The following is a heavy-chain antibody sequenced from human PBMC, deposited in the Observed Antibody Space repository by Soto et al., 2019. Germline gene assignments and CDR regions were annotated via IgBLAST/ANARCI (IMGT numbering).Heavy chain of an antibody. CDR3: VREFAAFDY. Sequence: PGGPLRLACGASGVTFSAYTMNWVRQAPGKGLEWVSFMSASGSHIYYADSMKGRFTISRDNAKNSLYLQMNSLRDEDTAIYFCVREFAAFDYWGQGTLVTVSS. CDR1: GVTFSAYT. V-gene: IGHV3-21*01. J-gene: IGHJ4*02. CDR2: MSASGSHI. D-gene: IGHD6-13*01.